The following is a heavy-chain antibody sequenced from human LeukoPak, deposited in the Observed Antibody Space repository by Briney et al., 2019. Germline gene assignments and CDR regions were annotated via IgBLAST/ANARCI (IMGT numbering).Heavy chain of an antibody. CDR2: INSDGSST. D-gene: IGHD6-19*01. CDR1: GFTFSSYW. Sequence: GGSLRLSCAASGFTFSSYWMHWVRQAPGKGLVWVSRINSDGSSTSYADSVKGRFTISRDNAKNTLYLQMNSLRAEDTAVYYCARIGYSSDWGVWYFDLWGRGTLVTVSS. CDR3: ARIGYSSDWGVWYFDL. V-gene: IGHV3-74*01. J-gene: IGHJ2*01.